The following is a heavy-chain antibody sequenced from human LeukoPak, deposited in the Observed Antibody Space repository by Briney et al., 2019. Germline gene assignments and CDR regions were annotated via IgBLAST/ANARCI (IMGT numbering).Heavy chain of an antibody. D-gene: IGHD4-17*01. CDR3: ARSQAALTVTTGMGY. J-gene: IGHJ4*02. CDR2: IRYDGSNK. Sequence: GGSLRLSCAASGFIFTSYGMHWVRQAPGKGLEWVAFIRYDGSNKYYADSVKGRFTISRDNAKNSLYLQMNSLRAEDTAVYYCARSQAALTVTTGMGYWGQGTLVTVSS. V-gene: IGHV3-30*02. CDR1: GFIFTSYG.